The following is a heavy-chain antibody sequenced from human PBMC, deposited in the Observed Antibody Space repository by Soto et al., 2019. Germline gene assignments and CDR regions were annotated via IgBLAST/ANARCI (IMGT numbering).Heavy chain of an antibody. CDR3: ARQIRDASGPYHFDY. D-gene: IGHD3-10*01. J-gene: IGHJ4*02. CDR1: ADSINTFY. Sequence: QVQLQESGPGLVKPSETLSLTCTVSADSINTFYWSWIRQPPGKGLEWIGLISYSGATNYNPSLRSRVTISIDTSRSQFSLKLTSVTAADTAVFYCARQIRDASGPYHFDYWGQGTLVTVSS. CDR2: ISYSGAT. V-gene: IGHV4-59*08.